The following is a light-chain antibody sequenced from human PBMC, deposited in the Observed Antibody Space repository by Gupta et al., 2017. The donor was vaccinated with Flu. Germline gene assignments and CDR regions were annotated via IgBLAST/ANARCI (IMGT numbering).Light chain of an antibody. J-gene: IGLJ3*02. CDR3: SSYTNTNTVVV. CDR1: GSDVGGNDY. Sequence: MAIGCTRTGSDVGGNDYVSWCQQHPGKAPELMNFEVSRRRSRISGRFSGSNSGNTAYLTISSILAEEEDYYYDSSYTNTNTVVVFGGGTKLTVL. CDR2: EVS. V-gene: IGLV2-14*01.